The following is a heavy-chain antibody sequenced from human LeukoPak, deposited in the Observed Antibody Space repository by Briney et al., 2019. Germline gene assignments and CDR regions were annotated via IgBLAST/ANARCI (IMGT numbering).Heavy chain of an antibody. V-gene: IGHV1-24*01. CDR2: FDPEDGET. J-gene: IGHJ6*02. D-gene: IGHD3-10*01. Sequence: ASVKVSCKVSGYTLTELSMHWVRQAPGKGLEWMGGFDPEDGETIYAQKFQGRVTMTEDTSTDTAYMELSSLRSEDTAVYYCATGPSMVRGPEGIYYYYGMDVWGQGTTVTVSS. CDR1: GYTLTELS. CDR3: ATGPSMVRGPEGIYYYYGMDV.